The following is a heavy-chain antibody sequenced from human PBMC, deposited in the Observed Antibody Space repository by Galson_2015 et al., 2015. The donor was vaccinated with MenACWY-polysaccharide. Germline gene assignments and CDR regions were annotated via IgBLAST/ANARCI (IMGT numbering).Heavy chain of an antibody. CDR2: ISAYNGNT. J-gene: IGHJ3*02. CDR3: ARGRRLGYYCSSTSCQDDAFDI. Sequence: SVKVSCKASGYTFTSYGISWVRQAPGQGLEWMGWISAYNGNTNYAQKLQGRVTMTTDTSTSTAYMELRSLRSDDTAVYYCARGRRLGYYCSSTSCQDDAFDIWGQGTMVTVSS. D-gene: IGHD2-2*01. V-gene: IGHV1-18*01. CDR1: GYTFTSYG.